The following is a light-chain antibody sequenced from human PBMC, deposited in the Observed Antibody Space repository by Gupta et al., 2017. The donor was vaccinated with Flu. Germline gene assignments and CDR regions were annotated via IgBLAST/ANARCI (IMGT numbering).Light chain of an antibody. CDR3: QQYNSYPLT. CDR2: ATS. Sequence: GDRVTITGRASQDIGNWLAWYQQKPESAPRSLIFATSSLRSGVPSRFSGSGSGTDFTLTITGLLAEDVATYYCQQYNSYPLTFGGGTKVEI. CDR1: QDIGNW. V-gene: IGKV1D-16*01. J-gene: IGKJ4*01.